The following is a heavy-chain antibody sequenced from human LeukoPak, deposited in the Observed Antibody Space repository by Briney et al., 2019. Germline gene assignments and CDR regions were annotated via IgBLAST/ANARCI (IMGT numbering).Heavy chain of an antibody. CDR1: GLTFSRYS. D-gene: IGHD3-22*01. Sequence: SGGSLRLSCAASGLTFSRYSMNWVRQAPGKGLEWVSSISGSSSYKYYADSVKGRFTISRDNAKNSLYLQMNSLRAEDTAVYYCARDFYDTSGYYYDYWGQGTLVTVSS. CDR2: ISGSSSYK. J-gene: IGHJ4*02. V-gene: IGHV3-21*01. CDR3: ARDFYDTSGYYYDY.